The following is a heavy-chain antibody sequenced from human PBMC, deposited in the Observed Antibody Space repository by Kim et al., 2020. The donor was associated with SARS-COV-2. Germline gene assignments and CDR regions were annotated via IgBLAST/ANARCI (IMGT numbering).Heavy chain of an antibody. Sequence: RGSLRLSCAATGFTFSSFAMRWVRQAPGKGLEWVSTITGSGDSTYYADSVKGRFTISRDNSKNTLYLQMNSLRAEDTAVYYCAKGGGSSFYYYMDVWCKWTTLTVSS. J-gene: IGHJ6*03. CDR3: AKGGGSSFYYYMDV. CDR1: GFTFSSFA. D-gene: IGHD1-26*01. CDR2: ITGSGDST. V-gene: IGHV3-23*01.